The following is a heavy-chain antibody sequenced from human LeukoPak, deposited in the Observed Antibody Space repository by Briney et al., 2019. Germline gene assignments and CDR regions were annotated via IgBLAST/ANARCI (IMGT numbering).Heavy chain of an antibody. CDR1: GFTFSDHY. CDR3: ARVFRGYNYNGVDY. V-gene: IGHV3-72*01. Sequence: GSLRLSCAASGFTFSDHYMDWVRQAPGKGLEWVGRTRNKVNNYTTEYAASVKGRFTISRDDSKSSLYLQMNSLKTEDTAVYYCARVFRGYNYNGVDYWGQGTLVTVSS. D-gene: IGHD5-18*01. J-gene: IGHJ4*02. CDR2: TRNKVNNYTT.